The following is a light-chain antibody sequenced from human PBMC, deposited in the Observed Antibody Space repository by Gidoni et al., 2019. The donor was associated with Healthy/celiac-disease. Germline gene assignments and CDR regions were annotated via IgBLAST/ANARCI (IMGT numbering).Light chain of an antibody. J-gene: IGLJ1*01. V-gene: IGLV2-11*01. Sequence: QSALTQHRPVSGSPGQPVTISCTGTSSDVGGYNYVSWYQQHPGKAPKLMIYDVSKRPSGVPDRFSGSKSGNTASLTISGLQAEDEADYYCCSYAGSYTFVFGTGTKVTVL. CDR1: SSDVGGYNY. CDR2: DVS. CDR3: CSYAGSYTFV.